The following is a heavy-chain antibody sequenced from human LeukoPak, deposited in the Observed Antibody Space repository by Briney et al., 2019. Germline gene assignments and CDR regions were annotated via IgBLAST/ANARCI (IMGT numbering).Heavy chain of an antibody. D-gene: IGHD3-22*01. J-gene: IGHJ4*02. V-gene: IGHV3-23*01. CDR2: ISGSGGIT. CDR1: GFTFGSYA. Sequence: GGSLRLSCAATGFTFGSYAIYWVRQAPGKGLEWVSGISGSGGITYFADSVKGRFTISRDNTKNTVYLQINSLRAEDTALYYCAKTRAGNSSGRDPGWPMDYWGQGTLVTVSS. CDR3: AKTRAGNSSGRDPGWPMDY.